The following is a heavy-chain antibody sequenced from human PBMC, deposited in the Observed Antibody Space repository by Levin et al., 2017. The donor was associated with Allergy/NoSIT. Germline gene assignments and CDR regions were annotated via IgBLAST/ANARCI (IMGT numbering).Heavy chain of an antibody. CDR2: IYYSGST. CDR1: GGSISSGDYY. Sequence: SETLSLTCTVSGGSISSGDYYWSWIRQPPGKGLEWIGYIYYSGSTYYNPSLKSRVTISVDTSKNQFSLKLSSVTAADTAVYYCARVVGFGEFYYYYYMDGWGKGTTVTVSS. D-gene: IGHD3-10*01. V-gene: IGHV4-30-4*01. J-gene: IGHJ6*03. CDR3: ARVVGFGEFYYYYYMDG.